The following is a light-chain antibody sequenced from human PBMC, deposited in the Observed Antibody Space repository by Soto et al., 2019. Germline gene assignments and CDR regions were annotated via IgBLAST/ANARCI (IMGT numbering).Light chain of an antibody. CDR3: QQYKNWPAIT. J-gene: IGKJ5*01. CDR2: GAS. V-gene: IGKV3D-15*01. CDR1: QSVSIY. Sequence: EIVMTQSPATLSVSPGERATLSCRASQSVSIYLAWYQQKPGQAPRLLIYGASTRATGIPARFSGSGSGTEFTLTISSLQSEDVAVYYCQQYKNWPAITCGQGTRLEIK.